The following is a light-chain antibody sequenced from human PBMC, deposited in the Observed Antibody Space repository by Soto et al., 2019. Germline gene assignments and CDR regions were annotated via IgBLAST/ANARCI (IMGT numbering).Light chain of an antibody. CDR3: NSYTSSNTYV. CDR1: SSDVGSYNR. J-gene: IGLJ1*01. CDR2: EFS. Sequence: QSVLTQPPSVSGSPGQSVTISCTGTSSDVGSYNRVSWYQQPPGTAPKLMIYEFSNRPSGVPDRFSGSKSGNTASLTISGLQPEDEADYYCNSYTSSNTYVFGTGTKLTVL. V-gene: IGLV2-18*02.